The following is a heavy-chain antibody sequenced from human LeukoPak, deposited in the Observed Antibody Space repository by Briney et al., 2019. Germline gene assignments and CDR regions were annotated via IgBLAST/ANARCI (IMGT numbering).Heavy chain of an antibody. J-gene: IGHJ4*02. Sequence: GGSLRLSCAASGFTFSSYGMHWVRQAPGKGLEWVAVIWYDGSNKYYADSVKGRFTISRDNSKNTLYLQMNSLRAEDTAVYYCARDGEAYYYDSSGYYCDYWGQETLVTVSS. CDR3: ARDGEAYYYDSSGYYCDY. D-gene: IGHD3-22*01. CDR1: GFTFSSYG. V-gene: IGHV3-33*01. CDR2: IWYDGSNK.